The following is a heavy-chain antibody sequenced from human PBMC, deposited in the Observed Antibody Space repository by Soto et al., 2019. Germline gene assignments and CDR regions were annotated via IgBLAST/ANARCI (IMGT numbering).Heavy chain of an antibody. CDR1: GDSASSSSAA. J-gene: IGHJ3*02. CDR3: SRVSAGLSYRFDI. CDR2: TYYRSKWYN. Sequence: SQTLSLTCAISGDSASSSSAAWNWIRQSPSRGLEWLGRTYYRSKWYNDYALSVKSLITINADTSKNQFSLQLNSVTPEDTALYFCSRVSAGLSYRFDIWGQRTMVTVSS. V-gene: IGHV6-1*01.